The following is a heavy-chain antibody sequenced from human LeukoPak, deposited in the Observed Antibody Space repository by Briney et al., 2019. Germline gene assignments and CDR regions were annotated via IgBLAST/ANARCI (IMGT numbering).Heavy chain of an antibody. CDR3: VTDRYSDSAFGD. J-gene: IGHJ4*02. Sequence: GGSLRLSCAASGITVSSYWMHWVRQAPGKGLVWVSRINSDGSVTNYADSVEGRFTISRDNAGNTLYLQMNDLGAEDTAVYYCVTDRYSDSAFGDWGQGTLVTVSS. V-gene: IGHV3-74*01. D-gene: IGHD1-26*01. CDR2: INSDGSVT. CDR1: GITVSSYW.